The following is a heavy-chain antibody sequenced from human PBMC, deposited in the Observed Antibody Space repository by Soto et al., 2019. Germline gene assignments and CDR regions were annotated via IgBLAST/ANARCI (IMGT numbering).Heavy chain of an antibody. D-gene: IGHD3-10*01. Sequence: QVQLVQSGAEVKKPGSSVKVSCKASGGTFSSYAISWVRQAPGQGLEWMGGIIPIFGTANYAQKFQGRVTITAAESTRTAYMELSSLRSEDPAVYYWGGVSGSYQRVAFDIWGQGTMVTVSS. CDR1: GGTFSSYA. J-gene: IGHJ3*02. CDR2: IIPIFGTA. CDR3: GGVSGSYQRVAFDI. V-gene: IGHV1-69*01.